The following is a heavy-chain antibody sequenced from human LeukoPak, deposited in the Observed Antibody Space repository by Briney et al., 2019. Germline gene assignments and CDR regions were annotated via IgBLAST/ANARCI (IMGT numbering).Heavy chain of an antibody. CDR2: ISAYNGNT. CDR3: AKVLPRGNWFDP. D-gene: IGHD4/OR15-4a*01. Sequence: ASVKVSCKASGYTFTGYYMHWVRQAPGQGLEWMGWISAYNGNTNYAQKLQGRVTMTTDTSTSTAYMELRSLRSDDTAVYYCAKVLPRGNWFDPWGQGTLVTVSS. V-gene: IGHV1-18*04. CDR1: GYTFTGYY. J-gene: IGHJ5*02.